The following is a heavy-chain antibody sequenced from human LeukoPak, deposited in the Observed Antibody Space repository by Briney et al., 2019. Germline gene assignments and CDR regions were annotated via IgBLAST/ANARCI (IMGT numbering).Heavy chain of an antibody. J-gene: IGHJ4*02. D-gene: IGHD3-3*01. Sequence: GGSLRLSCAASGFTFSSYNMNWVRQAPGKGLEWVSYISDSSTTIYYADSVKGRFTISRDNAKNSLYLQMNSLRAEDTAVYYFARGRGGAYDFWSGYTGYFDYWGQGTLVPVSS. V-gene: IGHV3-48*01. CDR2: ISDSSTTI. CDR3: ARGRGGAYDFWSGYTGYFDY. CDR1: GFTFSSYN.